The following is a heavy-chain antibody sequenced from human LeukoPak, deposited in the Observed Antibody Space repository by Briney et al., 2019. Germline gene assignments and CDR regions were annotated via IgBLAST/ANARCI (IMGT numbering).Heavy chain of an antibody. Sequence: GGSLRLSCAASGFTFSSYGMHWVRQAPGKGLEWVAVIWYDGSNKYYADSVKGRFTISRDNSKNTLYLQMNSLRAEDTAVYYCARAGDCSSTSCYAGYYYYYGMDVWGQGTTVTVSS. CDR3: ARAGDCSSTSCYAGYYYYYGMDV. CDR1: GFTFSSYG. D-gene: IGHD2-2*01. V-gene: IGHV3-33*01. CDR2: IWYDGSNK. J-gene: IGHJ6*02.